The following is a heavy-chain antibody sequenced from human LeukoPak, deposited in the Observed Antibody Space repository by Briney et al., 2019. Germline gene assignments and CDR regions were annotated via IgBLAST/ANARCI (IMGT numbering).Heavy chain of an antibody. CDR2: IKSKTDGGTT. CDR1: GFTFSNAW. Sequence: GGSLRLTCVASGFTFSNAWMSWVRQAPGKGLEWVGRIKSKTDGGTTDYAAPVKGRFTISRDDSKNTLYLQMNSLKTEDTAVYYCTTPETWGLRDYWGQGTLVTVSS. J-gene: IGHJ4*02. CDR3: TTPETWGLRDY. V-gene: IGHV3-15*01. D-gene: IGHD7-27*01.